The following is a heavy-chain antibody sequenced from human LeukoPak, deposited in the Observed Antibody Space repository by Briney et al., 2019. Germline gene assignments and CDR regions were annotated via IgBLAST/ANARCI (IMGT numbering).Heavy chain of an antibody. V-gene: IGHV4-34*01. J-gene: IGHJ4*02. D-gene: IGHD2-2*01. Sequence: SEILSLTCAVYGGSFSDYSWNWIRQPPGKGLEWIGEINHFGSTNYNPSLKSRVTISVDTSKNQFSLKLSSVTAADTAVYYCARSDIVVVPAANGNYYFDYWGQGTLVTVSS. CDR1: GGSFSDYS. CDR2: INHFGST. CDR3: ARSDIVVVPAANGNYYFDY.